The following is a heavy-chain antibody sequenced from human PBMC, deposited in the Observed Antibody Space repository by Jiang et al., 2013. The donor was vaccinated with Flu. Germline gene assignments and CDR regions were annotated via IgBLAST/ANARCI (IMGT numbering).Heavy chain of an antibody. D-gene: IGHD1-26*01. CDR3: ARLPLVGAIDY. Sequence: TLSLTCAVSGGSISIYYWTWIRQPPGKGLEWIGYIYYSGSTNYNPSLKSRVTISVDTSKNQFSLKLSSVTAADTAVYYCARLPLVGAIDYWGQGTLVTVSS. CDR2: IYYSGST. J-gene: IGHJ4*02. V-gene: IGHV4-59*08. CDR1: GGSISIYY.